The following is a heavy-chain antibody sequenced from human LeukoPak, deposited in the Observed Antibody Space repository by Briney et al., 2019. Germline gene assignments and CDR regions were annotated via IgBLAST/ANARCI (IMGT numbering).Heavy chain of an antibody. CDR1: GXSISSGGYS. CDR3: ARVLMITFGGVIVSPGYFDY. CDR2: IYHSGST. Sequence: PSQTLSLTCAVSGXSISSGGYSWSWIRQPPGKGLEWIGYIYHSGSTYYNPSLKSRVTISVDRSKNQFSLKLSSVTAADTAVYYCARVLMITFGGVIVSPGYFDYWGQGTLVTVSS. V-gene: IGHV4-30-2*01. J-gene: IGHJ4*02. D-gene: IGHD3-16*02.